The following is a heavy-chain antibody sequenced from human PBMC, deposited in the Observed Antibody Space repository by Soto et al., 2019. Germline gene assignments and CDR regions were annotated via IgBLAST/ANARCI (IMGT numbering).Heavy chain of an antibody. D-gene: IGHD4-17*01. V-gene: IGHV4-31*03. CDR2: IYYSGST. J-gene: IGHJ4*02. Sequence: QVQLQESGPGLVKPSQTLSLTCTVSGGSISSGGYYWSWIRQHPGKGLEWIGYIYYSGSTYYNPSLKSRVTMSVDSSKNQFSLKRSSVTAADTAVYYCARSPEATVTAFDYWGQGTLVTVS. CDR3: ARSPEATVTAFDY. CDR1: GGSISSGGYY.